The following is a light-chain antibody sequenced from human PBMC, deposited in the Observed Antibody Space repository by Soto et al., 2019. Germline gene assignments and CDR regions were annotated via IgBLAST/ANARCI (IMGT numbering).Light chain of an antibody. J-gene: IGLJ2*01. CDR1: SSNIGAGYD. CDR2: GNS. V-gene: IGLV1-40*01. Sequence: QPVLTQPPSVSGAPGQRVTISCTGSSSNIGAGYDVHWYQQLPGTAPNLLIYGNSNRPSGVPDRFSGSKSGTSASLAITGLQAEDEADYYCQSYDSSLSGVVFGGGTKLTVL. CDR3: QSYDSSLSGVV.